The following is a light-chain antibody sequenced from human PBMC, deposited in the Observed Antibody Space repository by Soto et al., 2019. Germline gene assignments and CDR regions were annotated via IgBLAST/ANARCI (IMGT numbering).Light chain of an antibody. CDR1: QSVKTK. CDR3: QQYSDWPPWT. Sequence: EIEMTQSPDTLSVSPGERASLSCRASQSVKTKLAWYQKKPGQPPRLLIYGASIRATGIPARFSGSGTGTEFTLTISSLQSEDFAVYYCQQYSDWPPWTFGQGTRVEIK. V-gene: IGKV3-15*01. CDR2: GAS. J-gene: IGKJ1*01.